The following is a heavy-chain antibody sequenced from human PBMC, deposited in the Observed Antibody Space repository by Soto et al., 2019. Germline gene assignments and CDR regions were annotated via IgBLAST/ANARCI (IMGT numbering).Heavy chain of an antibody. CDR1: GGSISSGGYS. V-gene: IGHV4-30-2*01. CDR3: ARGFSGRLDY. D-gene: IGHD3-10*01. J-gene: IGHJ4*02. CDR2: IYYSGST. Sequence: KPSETLSLTCAVSGGSISSGGYSWSWIRQPPGKGLEWIGYIYYSGSTYYNPSLKSRVTISVDRSKNQFSLKLSSVTAADTAVYYCARGFSGRLDYWGQGTLVTVS.